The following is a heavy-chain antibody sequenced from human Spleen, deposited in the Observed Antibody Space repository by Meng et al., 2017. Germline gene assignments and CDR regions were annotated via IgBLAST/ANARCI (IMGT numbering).Heavy chain of an antibody. V-gene: IGHV3-49*04. CDR3: TSDSLEEWQVNGRFDY. Sequence: GESLKISCTTSGFTFGDHAMSWVRQAPGKGLEWVGVIRSKDYGGTAQYAAAVKGRFTISREDSKSIAYLQMNSLKTEDKAVYCCTSDSLEEWQVNGRFDYWGQGTLVTVSS. J-gene: IGHJ4*02. D-gene: IGHD6-19*01. CDR1: GFTFGDHA. CDR2: IRSKDYGGTA.